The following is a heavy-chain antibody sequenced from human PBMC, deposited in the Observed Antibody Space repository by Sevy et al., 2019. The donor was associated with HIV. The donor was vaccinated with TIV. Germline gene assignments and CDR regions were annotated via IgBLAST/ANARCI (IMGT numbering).Heavy chain of an antibody. CDR1: GFTFSSYG. CDR3: AKDAGYCSGGSCYYFDY. CDR2: PSYDGSNK. Sequence: GGSLRLSCAASGFTFSSYGMHWVRRAPGKGLEWVAGPSYDGSNKYYADSVKGRFTISRDNSKNTLYLQMNSLRAEDTAVYYCAKDAGYCSGGSCYYFDYWGQGTLVTVSS. V-gene: IGHV3-30*18. D-gene: IGHD2-15*01. J-gene: IGHJ4*02.